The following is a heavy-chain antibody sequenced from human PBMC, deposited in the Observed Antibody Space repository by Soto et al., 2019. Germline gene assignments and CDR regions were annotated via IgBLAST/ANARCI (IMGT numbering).Heavy chain of an antibody. J-gene: IGHJ4*02. CDR2: ILALFADA. V-gene: IGHV1-69*05. Sequence: SVKVSCKASGGTFGGYGLSWMRQAPGQGLEWMGGILALFADANYAQKFQGRVTISRDTSASAAYMELSSLRSEDTAVYYCARDFTGSYLGLDYWGQGTLVTVSS. CDR1: GGTFGGYG. D-gene: IGHD1-26*01. CDR3: ARDFTGSYLGLDY.